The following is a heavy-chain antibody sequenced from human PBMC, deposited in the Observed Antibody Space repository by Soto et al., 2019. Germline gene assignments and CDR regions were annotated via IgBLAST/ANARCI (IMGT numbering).Heavy chain of an antibody. CDR3: ARDRTDTAMIIIDS. V-gene: IGHV3-33*01. D-gene: IGHD5-18*01. J-gene: IGHJ5*01. CDR1: GFTFNNHA. CDR2: IWYDGSNQ. Sequence: QVQLVESGGGVVQAGTSLRLSCAASGFTFNNHAMYWVRQAPGKGLEWVAAIWYDGSNQYYAGSVKGRFTISRDKAKNTLYLQMSSLRVEDTGVYYCARDRTDTAMIIIDSWDHGTLVSVSS.